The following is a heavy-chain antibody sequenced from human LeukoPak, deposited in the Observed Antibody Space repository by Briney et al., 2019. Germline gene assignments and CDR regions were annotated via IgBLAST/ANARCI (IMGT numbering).Heavy chain of an antibody. CDR2: ISYDGSNK. J-gene: IGHJ3*02. D-gene: IGHD5-24*01. CDR1: GFTFSSYW. V-gene: IGHV3-30-3*01. Sequence: GGSLRLSCAASGFTFSSYWMSWVRQAPGKGLEWVAVISYDGSNKYYADSVKGRFTISRDNSKNTLYLQMNSLRAEDTAVYYCARATIAHDAFDIWGQGTMVTVSS. CDR3: ARATIAHDAFDI.